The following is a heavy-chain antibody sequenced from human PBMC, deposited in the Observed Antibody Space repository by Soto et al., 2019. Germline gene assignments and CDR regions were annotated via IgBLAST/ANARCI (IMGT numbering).Heavy chain of an antibody. CDR1: GFTFSDYY. CDR2: SSNSGTYA. Sequence: GGSLRLSCAASGFTFSDYYMSWVRQAPGRGLEWISYSSNSGTYARYATSVKGRFSISRDNANNSLYLEMNSLRVEDTAVYYCARSGDNFNVLDYWGQGTPVTVSS. V-gene: IGHV3-11*06. D-gene: IGHD1-1*01. CDR3: ARSGDNFNVLDY. J-gene: IGHJ4*02.